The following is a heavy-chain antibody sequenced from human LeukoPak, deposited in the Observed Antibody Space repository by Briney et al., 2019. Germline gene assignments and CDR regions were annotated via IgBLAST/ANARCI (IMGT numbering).Heavy chain of an antibody. CDR1: GGPFSAYY. V-gene: IGHV4-34*01. CDR2: INHSGST. D-gene: IGHD3-22*01. CDR3: ARGQRITMTD. J-gene: IGHJ4*02. Sequence: ASETLSLTCAVYGGPFSAYYWSWIRQPPGKGLEWIGEINHSGSTNYNPSLKSRVAISVDTSRNQFSLRLSSVTAADTAVYYCARGQRITMTDWGQGTLVTVSS.